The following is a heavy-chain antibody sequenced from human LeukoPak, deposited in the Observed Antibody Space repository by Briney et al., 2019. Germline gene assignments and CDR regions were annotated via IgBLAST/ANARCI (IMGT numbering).Heavy chain of an antibody. D-gene: IGHD2-8*01. CDR2: ISYDGRKK. Sequence: GGSLRLSCVASGFTFSSYGMHWVRQAPGKGLEWVAVISYDGRKKYYADSVKGRFTISRDNSKNTLYLQMNSLRAEDTAVYYCAKDRPSPIVLMVYARITWGQGTLVTVSS. CDR3: AKDRPSPIVLMVYARIT. V-gene: IGHV3-30*18. CDR1: GFTFSSYG. J-gene: IGHJ4*02.